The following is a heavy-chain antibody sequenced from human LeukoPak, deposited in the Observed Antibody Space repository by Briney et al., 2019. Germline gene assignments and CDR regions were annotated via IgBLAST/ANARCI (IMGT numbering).Heavy chain of an antibody. Sequence: SVKVACKASGGTAFRNYAINWVRQAPGQGLEWMGGFISLLGTTNYARKFQGRVTITADESTTTAYMELYSLTSADTAVYYCATGPVPGEFASYLDYWGQGTRVTVSS. V-gene: IGHV1-69*13. CDR3: ATGPVPGEFASYLDY. J-gene: IGHJ4*02. CDR2: FISLLGTT. D-gene: IGHD3-10*01. CDR1: GGTAFRNYA.